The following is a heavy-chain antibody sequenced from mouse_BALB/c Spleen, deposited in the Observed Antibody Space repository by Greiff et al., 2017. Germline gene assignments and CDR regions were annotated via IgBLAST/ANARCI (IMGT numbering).Heavy chain of an antibody. CDR1: GYTFTSYW. CDR2: INPGSGGT. D-gene: IGHD4-1*01. CDR3: ARDWDGFAY. Sequence: VQLQQSGAELAKPGASVKMSCRASGYTFTSYWMHWVKQRPGQGLEWIGVINPGSGGTNYNERFKGKATLTADKSSSTAYMQLSSLTSDDSAVYFCARDWDGFAYWGQGTLVTVSA. V-gene: IGHV1-54*03. J-gene: IGHJ3*01.